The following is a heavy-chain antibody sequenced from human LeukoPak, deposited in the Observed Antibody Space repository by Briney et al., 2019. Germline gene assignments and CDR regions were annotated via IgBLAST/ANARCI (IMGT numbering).Heavy chain of an antibody. CDR3: AKAIGVDFKKFIAVAADLSFQH. CDR2: ISWNSGSI. D-gene: IGHD6-19*01. Sequence: GGSLRLSCAASGFTFDDYAMHWVRQAPGKGLEWVSGISWNSGSIGYADSVKGRFTISRDNAKNSLYLQMNSLRAEDTALYYCAKAIGVDFKKFIAVAADLSFQHWGQGTLVTVSS. CDR1: GFTFDDYA. J-gene: IGHJ1*01. V-gene: IGHV3-9*01.